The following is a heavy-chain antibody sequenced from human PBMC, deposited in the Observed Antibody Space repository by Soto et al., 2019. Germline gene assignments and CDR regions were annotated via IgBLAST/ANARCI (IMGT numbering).Heavy chain of an antibody. CDR2: INAYNGNT. V-gene: IGHV1-18*01. D-gene: IGHD3-16*01. CDR3: AMVDVYVTPSPQDV. Sequence: QVQLVQSGAEVKNPGASVKVSCKASGYRFTSYGIGWVRQAPGQGLEWMGWINAYNGNTNYAQNLQGRVTLTTGTSTSTAYMELRSLRSNHTAVYYCAMVDVYVTPSPQDVWGQGTTVTVS. CDR1: GYRFTSYG. J-gene: IGHJ6*02.